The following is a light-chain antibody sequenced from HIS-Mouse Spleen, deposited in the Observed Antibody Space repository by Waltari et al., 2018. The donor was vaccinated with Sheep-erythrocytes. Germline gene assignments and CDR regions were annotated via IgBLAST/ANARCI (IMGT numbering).Light chain of an antibody. V-gene: IGLV3-10*01. Sequence: SYELTQPPSVSVSPGQTARITCSGDALPKKYAYWYQQKSGPYPVLVIYEDSKRPSGIPERFSGSSAGTMATLTISGAQVEDEADYYCYSTDSSCNHWVVGGGTKLTVL. CDR3: YSTDSSCNHWV. CDR1: ALPKKY. J-gene: IGLJ3*02. CDR2: EDS.